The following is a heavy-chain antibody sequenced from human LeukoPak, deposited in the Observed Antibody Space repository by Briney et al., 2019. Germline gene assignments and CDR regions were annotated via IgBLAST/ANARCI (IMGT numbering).Heavy chain of an antibody. J-gene: IGHJ4*02. V-gene: IGHV3-23*01. CDR1: GFTFSSYA. D-gene: IGHD6-13*01. CDR2: ISGSGGST. Sequence: GSLRLSCAASGFTFSSYAISWVRQAPGKGLEWVSAISGSGGSTYYADPVKGRFTISRDNSKNTLYLQMNSLRAEDTAVYYCAKAAAAGTYFDYWGQGTLVTVSS. CDR3: AKAAAAGTYFDY.